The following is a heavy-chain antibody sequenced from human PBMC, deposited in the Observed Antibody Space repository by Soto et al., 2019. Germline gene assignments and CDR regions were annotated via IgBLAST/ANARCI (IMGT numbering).Heavy chain of an antibody. CDR2: ISESGNP. V-gene: IGHV4-30-2*01. CDR3: ARETRARFDP. Sequence: LPESGSGLVRPSQTLSLTCAVSGGSVNSGGFSWSWIRQPPGKGLEWIGYISESGNPNYNLSLKSRVTISLDRSRNHLSLNLRSVTAADTAIYYCARETRARFDPWGQGILVAVSS. J-gene: IGHJ5*02. CDR1: GGSVNSGGFS.